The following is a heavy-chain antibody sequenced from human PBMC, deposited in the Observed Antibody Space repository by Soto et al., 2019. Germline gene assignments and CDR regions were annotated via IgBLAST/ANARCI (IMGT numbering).Heavy chain of an antibody. CDR3: GGNSGYDPRYYYYYGMDV. CDR1: GGTFSSYA. V-gene: IGHV1-69*13. CDR2: IIPIFGTA. Sequence: ASVKVSCKASGGTFSSYAISWVRQAPGQRLEWMGGIIPIFGTANYAQKFQGRVTITADESTSTAYMELSSLRSADTAVYYCGGNSGYDPRYYYYYGMDVWGRGTTVTVSS. D-gene: IGHD5-12*01. J-gene: IGHJ6*02.